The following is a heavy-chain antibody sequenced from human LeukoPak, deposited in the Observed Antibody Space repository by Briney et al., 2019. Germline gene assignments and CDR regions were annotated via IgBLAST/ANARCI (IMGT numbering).Heavy chain of an antibody. CDR1: GYTFTSYY. V-gene: IGHV1-46*01. D-gene: IGHD3-22*01. Sequence: ASVKVSCKASGYTFTSYYMHWVRQAPGQGLEWMGIINPSGGSTSYAQKFQGRVTMTRDTSTSTVYMELSSLRPEDTAVYYCARDRFPYYYDSSGPRGGLGYWGQGTLVTVSS. J-gene: IGHJ4*02. CDR2: INPSGGST. CDR3: ARDRFPYYYDSSGPRGGLGY.